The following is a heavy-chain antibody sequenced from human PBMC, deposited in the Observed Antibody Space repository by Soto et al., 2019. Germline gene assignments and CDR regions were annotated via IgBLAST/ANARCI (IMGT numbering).Heavy chain of an antibody. V-gene: IGHV1-18*01. CDR3: AREGYDFWSGYSGPQDAFDI. Sequence: ASVKVSCKASGYTFTSYGISWVRQAPGQGLEWMGWISAYNGNTNYAQKLQGRVTMTTDTSTSTAYMELRSLRSDDTAVYYCAREGYDFWSGYSGPQDAFDIWGQGTMVTVSS. D-gene: IGHD3-3*01. CDR2: ISAYNGNT. J-gene: IGHJ3*02. CDR1: GYTFTSYG.